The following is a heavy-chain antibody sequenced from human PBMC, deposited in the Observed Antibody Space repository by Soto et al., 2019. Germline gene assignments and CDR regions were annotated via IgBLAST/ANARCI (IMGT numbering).Heavy chain of an antibody. CDR2: IYYSGST. J-gene: IGHJ4*02. V-gene: IGHV4-59*12. Sequence: SETLSLTCTVSGGSISSYYWSWIRQPPGKGLEWIGYIYYSGSTNYNPYLKSRVTISVDTSKNQFSLTLTSVTAADTAFYSGAVAMTTVTTYAYWGQGTLVPVSP. CDR3: AVAMTTVTTYAY. D-gene: IGHD4-17*01. CDR1: GGSISSYY.